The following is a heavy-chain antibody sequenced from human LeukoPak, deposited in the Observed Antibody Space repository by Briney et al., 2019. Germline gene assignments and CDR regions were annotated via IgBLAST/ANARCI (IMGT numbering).Heavy chain of an antibody. J-gene: IGHJ4*02. V-gene: IGHV4-39*01. Sequence: SETLSLTCTVSGGSISSSIYYWGWIRQPPGKGLEWIGSIYYSGSTYYNPSLKSRVSISVDTSKNQFSLRLSSVTAADTAVYYCARSGYSYGNPPYFDYWGQGTLVTVSS. CDR2: IYYSGST. CDR1: GGSISSSIYY. D-gene: IGHD5-18*01. CDR3: ARSGYSYGNPPYFDY.